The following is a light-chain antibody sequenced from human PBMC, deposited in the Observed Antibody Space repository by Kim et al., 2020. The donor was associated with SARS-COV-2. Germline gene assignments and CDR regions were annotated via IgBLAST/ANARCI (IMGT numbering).Light chain of an antibody. CDR3: CSYVGNDIYV. Sequence: GQSINSSCAGSNHDVGSYTLVSWYQQYPGNAPKLMIYEVTKRPSGVSDRCSGSKSGNTASLTISGLQAEDEADYYCCSYVGNDIYVYGTGTKVTVL. J-gene: IGLJ1*01. V-gene: IGLV2-23*02. CDR1: NHDVGSYTL. CDR2: EVT.